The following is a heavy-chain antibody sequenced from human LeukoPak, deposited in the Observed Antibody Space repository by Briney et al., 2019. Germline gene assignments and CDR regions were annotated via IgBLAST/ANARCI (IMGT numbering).Heavy chain of an antibody. J-gene: IGHJ4*02. Sequence: GGSLRLSCAASGFTFSRYTMNWVRQAPGKGLEWVSSISSSSLYIYYADSVKGRFTISRDNAKNSLYLQMNSLRAEDTAVYYCAKKHYGSGWGFDYWGQGTLVTVSS. CDR3: AKKHYGSGWGFDY. D-gene: IGHD6-19*01. CDR1: GFTFSRYT. V-gene: IGHV3-21*01. CDR2: ISSSSLYI.